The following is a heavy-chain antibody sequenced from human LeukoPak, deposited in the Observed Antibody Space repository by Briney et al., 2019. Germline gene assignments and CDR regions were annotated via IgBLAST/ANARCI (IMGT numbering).Heavy chain of an antibody. D-gene: IGHD2-2*01. CDR2: IIPIFGTA. J-gene: IGHJ3*02. Sequence: SVKVSCKASGGTFSSYAISWVRQAPGQGLEWMGGIIPIFGTANYAQKFQGRVTITADESTSTAYMELSSLRSEDTAVYYCARRQGGYCSSTSCYLAFDIWGQGTVVTVSS. CDR3: ARRQGGYCSSTSCYLAFDI. CDR1: GGTFSSYA. V-gene: IGHV1-69*01.